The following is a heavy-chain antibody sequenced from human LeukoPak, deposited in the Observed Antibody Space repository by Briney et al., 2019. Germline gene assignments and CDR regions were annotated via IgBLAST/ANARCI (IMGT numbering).Heavy chain of an antibody. CDR3: ATGGIYSLLDY. V-gene: IGHV1-24*01. Sequence: ASVKVSCKVSGHTLTDLSTHWVRQAPRRGLEWMGGIDPEDGETIYAQKFQGRVTMTEDTSTDTAYMELSSLRSEDTAVYYCATGGIYSLLDYWGQGTLVTVSS. D-gene: IGHD1-26*01. J-gene: IGHJ4*02. CDR2: IDPEDGET. CDR1: GHTLTDLS.